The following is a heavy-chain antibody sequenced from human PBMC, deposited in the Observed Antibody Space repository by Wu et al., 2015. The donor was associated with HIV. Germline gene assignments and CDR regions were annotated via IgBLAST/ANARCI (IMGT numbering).Heavy chain of an antibody. V-gene: IGHV1-18*01. J-gene: IGHJ6*02. CDR1: GYSFTTYG. CDR2: ISAYNGNT. CDR3: ARRNSSLVGNVYQYYGMDV. Sequence: QVQLVQSGSEVKNPGASVKVSCKASGYSFTTYGISWVRQAPGQGLEWMGWISAYNGNTKYAQKLQGRVTMTTDTATSTAYMELRSLRSDDTAIYYCARRNSSLVGNVYQYYGMDVWGQGTTVTIPS. D-gene: IGHD6-13*01.